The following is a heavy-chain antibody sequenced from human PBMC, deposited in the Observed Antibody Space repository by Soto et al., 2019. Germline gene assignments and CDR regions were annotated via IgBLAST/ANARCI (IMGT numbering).Heavy chain of an antibody. J-gene: IGHJ6*03. CDR2: IIPILGIA. D-gene: IGHD4-4*01. Sequence: QVQLVQSGAEVKKPGSSVKVSCKASGGTFSSYTISWVRQAPGQGLEWMGRIIPILGIANYAQKFQGRVTITADKSTSTAYMELSSLRSEDTAVYYCASNDDDYSNLYYYHYMDVWGKGTTVTVSS. V-gene: IGHV1-69*02. CDR1: GGTFSSYT. CDR3: ASNDDDYSNLYYYHYMDV.